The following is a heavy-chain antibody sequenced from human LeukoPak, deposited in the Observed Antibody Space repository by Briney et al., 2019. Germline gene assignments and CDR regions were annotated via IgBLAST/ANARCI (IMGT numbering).Heavy chain of an antibody. CDR1: GYSISSGYY. CDR2: IYHSGST. D-gene: IGHD3-10*01. CDR3: ARGPMVRGAAYYYYMDV. J-gene: IGHJ6*03. Sequence: SETLSLTCTVSGYSISSGYYWGWIRQPPGKGLEWIGSIYHSGSTYYNPSLKSRVTTSVDTSKNQFSLKLSSVTAADTAVYYCARGPMVRGAAYYYYMDVWGKGTTVTVSS. V-gene: IGHV4-38-2*02.